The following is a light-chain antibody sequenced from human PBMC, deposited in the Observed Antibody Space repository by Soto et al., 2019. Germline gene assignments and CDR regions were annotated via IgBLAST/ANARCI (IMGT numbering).Light chain of an antibody. CDR2: GND. CDR3: QSYGSSPSANFV. V-gene: IGLV1-40*01. Sequence: QSVLRQPPSVSGAPGRRVTISCTGSSSNTGAGYDVHWYQQLPGKAPKLLIYGNDNRPSGVPERFSGSKSGTSASLAITGLRADDEADYYCQSYGSSPSANFVFGTGTKVTVL. J-gene: IGLJ1*01. CDR1: SSNTGAGYD.